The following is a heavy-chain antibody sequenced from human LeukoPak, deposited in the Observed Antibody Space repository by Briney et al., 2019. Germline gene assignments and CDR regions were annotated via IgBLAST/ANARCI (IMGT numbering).Heavy chain of an antibody. V-gene: IGHV4-34*01. D-gene: IGHD3-22*01. CDR3: ARNTYYYDSSGYYSY. CDR2: INHSGST. J-gene: IGHJ4*02. Sequence: PSETLSLTCAVYGGSFSGYYWSWIRQPPGKGLEWIGEINHSGSTNYNPSLKSRVTISVDTSKNQFSLKLGSVTAADTAVYYCARNTYYYDSSGYYSYWGQGALVTVSS. CDR1: GGSFSGYY.